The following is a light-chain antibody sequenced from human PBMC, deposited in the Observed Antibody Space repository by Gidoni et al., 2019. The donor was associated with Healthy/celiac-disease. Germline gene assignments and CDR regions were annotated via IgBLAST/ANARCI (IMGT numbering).Light chain of an antibody. Sequence: ELVLPPSPATLSLSPGERATLSCRASQSASSYLDWYQRKPGQAPRLLIYDASNRATGIPARFSGSGSGTDFTLTISSLESEDCAVYYCQQRSNWRALTFGGGTKVEIK. CDR3: QQRSNWRALT. CDR2: DAS. CDR1: QSASSY. V-gene: IGKV3-11*01. J-gene: IGKJ4*01.